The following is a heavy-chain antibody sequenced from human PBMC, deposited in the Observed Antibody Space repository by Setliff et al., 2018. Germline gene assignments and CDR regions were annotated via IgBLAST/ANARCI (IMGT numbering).Heavy chain of an antibody. CDR2: IYYSGST. Sequence: SDTLSLTCTVSGGSISSGGYYWSWIRQHPGKGLEWIGYIYYSGSTYYNPSLKSRVTISVDTSKNQFSLKLSSVTAADTAVYYCARVPRFTDMRNAFDIWGQGTMVTVSS. V-gene: IGHV4-31*03. CDR1: GGSISSGGYY. CDR3: ARVPRFTDMRNAFDI. J-gene: IGHJ3*02. D-gene: IGHD2-15*01.